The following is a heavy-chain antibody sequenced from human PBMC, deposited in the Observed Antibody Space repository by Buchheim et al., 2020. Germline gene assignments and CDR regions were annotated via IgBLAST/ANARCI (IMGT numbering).Heavy chain of an antibody. CDR2: IHYSGST. CDR1: GGSVSSGDYY. V-gene: IGHV4-30-4*01. CDR3: ARQNSGYFAY. D-gene: IGHD3-22*01. Sequence: QVQLQESGPGLLKPSQTLSLTCSVSGGSVSSGDYYWSWIRQPPGKGLEWIGYIHYSGSTYYNPSLKSRVFIPRDTSKNQLSLKMTSVTATDTAVYYCARQNSGYFAYWGQGT. J-gene: IGHJ4*02.